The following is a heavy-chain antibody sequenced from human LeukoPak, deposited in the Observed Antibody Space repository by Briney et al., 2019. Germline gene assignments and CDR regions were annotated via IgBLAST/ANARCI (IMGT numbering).Heavy chain of an antibody. CDR1: GFTFSSYS. CDR2: ISSSSSYI. J-gene: IGHJ3*02. Sequence: GGSLRLSCAASGFTFSSYSMNWVRQAPGKGLEWVSSISSSSSYIYYADSVKGRFTISRDNAKNSLYLQMNSLRAEDTAVYYCARDRIAVAAFDIWGQGTMVTVSS. CDR3: ARDRIAVAAFDI. D-gene: IGHD6-19*01. V-gene: IGHV3-21*01.